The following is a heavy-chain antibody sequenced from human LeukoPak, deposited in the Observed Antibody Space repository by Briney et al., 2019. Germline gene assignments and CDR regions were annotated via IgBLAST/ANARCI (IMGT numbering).Heavy chain of an antibody. CDR1: GFNFSSYE. V-gene: IGHV3-48*03. Sequence: GGSLRLSCAASGFNFSSYEMHWVRQAPGKGLEWVSHISSSGDTRHYADSVKGRLTISRDNAKNALYLQMNSLRAEDTAVYYCASRVRRGGRTCSFVRYYYYGMDVWGQGTTVIVSS. CDR2: ISSSGDTR. D-gene: IGHD2-15*01. CDR3: ASRVRRGGRTCSFVRYYYYGMDV. J-gene: IGHJ6*02.